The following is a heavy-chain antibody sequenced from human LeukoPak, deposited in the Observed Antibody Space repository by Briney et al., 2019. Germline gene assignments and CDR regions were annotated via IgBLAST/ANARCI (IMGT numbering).Heavy chain of an antibody. D-gene: IGHD6-19*01. CDR2: INWNGGST. CDR1: GFTFDDYG. Sequence: PGGSLRLFCAASGFTFDDYGMSWVRQAPGKGLEWVSGINWNGGSTGYADSVKGRFTISRDNAKNSLYLQMNSLRAEDTALYYCARGSSSGWYGVYFDYWGQGTLVTVSS. V-gene: IGHV3-20*04. J-gene: IGHJ4*02. CDR3: ARGSSSGWYGVYFDY.